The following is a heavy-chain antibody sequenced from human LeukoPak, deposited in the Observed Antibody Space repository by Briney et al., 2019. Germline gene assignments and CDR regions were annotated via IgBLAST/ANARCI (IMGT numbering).Heavy chain of an antibody. CDR1: GYTFTSYD. CDR2: MNPNSGNT. J-gene: IGHJ6*03. V-gene: IGHV1-8*01. D-gene: IGHD3-3*02. CDR3: ARISYYYYMDV. Sequence: ASVKVSCKASGYTFTSYDINWVRQATGQGLEWMGWMNPNSGNTGYAQKFQGKVTITRNTSISTAYMELSSLRSEDTAVYYCARISYYYYMDVWGKGTTVTVSS.